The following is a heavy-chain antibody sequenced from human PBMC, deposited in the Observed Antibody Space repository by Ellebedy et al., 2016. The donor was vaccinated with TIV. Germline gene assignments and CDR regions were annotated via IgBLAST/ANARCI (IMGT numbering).Heavy chain of an antibody. CDR2: IDPSNSYT. V-gene: IGHV5-10-1*01. CDR3: ARHMDTAMASDY. J-gene: IGHJ4*02. CDR1: GYSFTTYW. D-gene: IGHD5-18*01. Sequence: GESLKISRKGSGYSFTTYWLTWVRQMPGKGREWMARIDPSNSYTKYRPSFQGHVTISADKFNSTAHLQWSSLKASETAMYYCARHMDTAMASDYWGQGTLVTVSS.